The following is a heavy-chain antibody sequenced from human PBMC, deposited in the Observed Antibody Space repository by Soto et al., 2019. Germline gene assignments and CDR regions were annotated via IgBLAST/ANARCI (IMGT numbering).Heavy chain of an antibody. CDR3: ARDPASCNGPSCGSTFDL. CDR2: FYSGGST. J-gene: IGHJ4*02. V-gene: IGHV3-66*01. CDR1: GVTVRSNH. Sequence: VQLVESGGGLVQRGGSLSLSCAASGVTVRSNHMSWVRQAPGKGLECVSVFYSGGSTYYADSVKGRFTISRDNSKNTLYLQMNSLRTEDTAVYYCARDPASCNGPSCGSTFDLWGQGTLGTVSS. D-gene: IGHD2-2*01.